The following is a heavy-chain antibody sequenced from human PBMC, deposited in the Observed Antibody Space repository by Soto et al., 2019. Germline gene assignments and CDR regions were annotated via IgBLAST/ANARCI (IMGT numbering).Heavy chain of an antibody. V-gene: IGHV1-18*01. CDR3: ARAWFGIDY. Sequence: QVQLVQSGAEVKKPGASVKVSCKASGYTFTSYGISWVRQAPGQGLEWMGWINAYNGNTNYAQNLQGRVTMTTDTPTRAAYMELTSLRSDDTAVYYCARAWFGIDYWGQGTLVTVSS. CDR2: INAYNGNT. D-gene: IGHD3-16*01. CDR1: GYTFTSYG. J-gene: IGHJ4*02.